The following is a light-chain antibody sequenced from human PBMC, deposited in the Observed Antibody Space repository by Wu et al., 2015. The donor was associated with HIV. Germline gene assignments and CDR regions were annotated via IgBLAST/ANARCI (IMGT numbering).Light chain of an antibody. CDR1: QSVSRNY. J-gene: IGKJ1*01. V-gene: IGKV3-20*01. CDR3: QQYGNSPLT. CDR2: SAS. Sequence: EIELTQSPGTLSLSPGERATLSCRASQSVSRNYVAWYQQKPGQAPRLVIYSASSRATGIPDRFSGSGSGTDFTLTVSRLEPEDFAVYYCQQYGNSPLTFGQGTKVEIK.